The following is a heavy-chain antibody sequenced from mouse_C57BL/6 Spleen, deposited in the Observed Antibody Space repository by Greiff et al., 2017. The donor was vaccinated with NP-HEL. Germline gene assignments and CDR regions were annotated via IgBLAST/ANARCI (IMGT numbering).Heavy chain of an antibody. D-gene: IGHD2-4*01. J-gene: IGHJ4*01. CDR1: GYTFTSYW. Sequence: QVQLQQPGTELVKPGASVKLSCKASGYTFTSYWMHWVKQRPGQGLEWIGNINPSNGGTNYNEKFKSKATLTVDKSSSTAYMQLSSLTSEDSAVYYCARERFYYEYDERGRYAMDYWGQGTSVTVSS. CDR3: ARERFYYEYDERGRYAMDY. CDR2: INPSNGGT. V-gene: IGHV1-53*01.